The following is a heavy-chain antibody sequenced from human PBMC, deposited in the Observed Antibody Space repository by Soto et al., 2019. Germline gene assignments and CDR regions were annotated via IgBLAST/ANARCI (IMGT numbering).Heavy chain of an antibody. Sequence: QVQLVQSGAEVKKPGSSVRISCAASGATFNDYTFTWVRRAPGQGLEWMGRVIPLLDASNYAEKFQDRVTITADRSTSTVYMELSGLKSEDSAICYCASGKSQMTQDRMGFYYYMDVWGKGTTVTVSS. CDR2: VIPLLDAS. D-gene: IGHD2-15*01. V-gene: IGHV1-69*08. CDR3: ASGKSQMTQDRMGFYYYMDV. CDR1: GATFNDYT. J-gene: IGHJ6*03.